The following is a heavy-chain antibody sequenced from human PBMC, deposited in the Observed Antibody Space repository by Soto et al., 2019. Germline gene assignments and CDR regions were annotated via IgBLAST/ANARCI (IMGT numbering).Heavy chain of an antibody. J-gene: IGHJ4*02. V-gene: IGHV3-30*18. CDR3: AKDFDPVAVAGTGYYFDY. D-gene: IGHD6-19*01. CDR1: GFTFSSYG. Sequence: GGSLRLSCAASGFTFSSYGMHWVRQAPGKGLEWVAVISYDGSNKYYADSVKGRFTISRDNSKNTLYLQMNSLRAEDTAVYYCAKDFDPVAVAGTGYYFDYWGQGTLVTVSS. CDR2: ISYDGSNK.